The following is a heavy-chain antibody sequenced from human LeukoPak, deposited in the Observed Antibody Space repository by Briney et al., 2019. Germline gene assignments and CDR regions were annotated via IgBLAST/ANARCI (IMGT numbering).Heavy chain of an antibody. D-gene: IGHD1-26*01. V-gene: IGHV3-7*01. CDR3: ARPYLNTGSYFDY. Sequence: ETLSLTCTVSGGSIGSISYYWGWIRQPPGEWLEWVANIKEGGSEIYYVDSVGCRFTISRYNAKTSLYRQMNSLSAEDTAVYYCARPYLNTGSYFDYWGQGILVSVSS. CDR1: GGSIGSISYY. CDR2: IKEGGSEI. J-gene: IGHJ4*02.